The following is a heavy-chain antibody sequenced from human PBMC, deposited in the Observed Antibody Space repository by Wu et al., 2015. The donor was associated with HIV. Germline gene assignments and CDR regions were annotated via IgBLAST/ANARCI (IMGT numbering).Heavy chain of an antibody. CDR3: ARLMRSTVTNYYYGMDV. CDR2: INPSGGST. J-gene: IGHJ6*02. CDR1: GYTFTSYY. Sequence: QVQLVQSGAEVKKPGASVKVSCKASGYTFTSYYMHWVRQAPGQGLEWMGIINPSGGSTSYAQKFQGRVTMTRDTSTSTVYMELSSLRSEDTAVYYCARLMRSTVTNYYYGMDVWGQGTTVTVSS. D-gene: IGHD4-17*01. V-gene: IGHV1-46*01.